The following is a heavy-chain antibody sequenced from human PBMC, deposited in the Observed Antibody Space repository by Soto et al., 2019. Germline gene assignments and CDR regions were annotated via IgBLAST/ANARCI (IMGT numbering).Heavy chain of an antibody. V-gene: IGHV3-30-3*01. Sequence: QVQLVESGGGVVQPGRSLRLSCAASGFTFSSYAMHWVRQAPGKGLEWVAVISYDGSNKHYADSVKGRFTISRDNSKNTLYLQMNSLRAEDTAVYYCARDLRIDYSNWFDYWGQGTLVTVSS. CDR2: ISYDGSNK. CDR1: GFTFSSYA. J-gene: IGHJ4*02. D-gene: IGHD4-4*01. CDR3: ARDLRIDYSNWFDY.